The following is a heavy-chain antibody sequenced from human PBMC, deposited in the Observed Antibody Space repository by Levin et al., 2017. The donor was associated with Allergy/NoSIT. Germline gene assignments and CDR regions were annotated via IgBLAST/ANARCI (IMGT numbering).Heavy chain of an antibody. Sequence: GESLKISCKASGYTFTSYDINWVRQATGQGLEWMGWMNPNSGNTGYAQKFQGRVTMTRNTSISTAYMELSSLRSEDTAVYYCARSQSRRDDAFDIWGQGTMVTVSS. CDR2: MNPNSGNT. V-gene: IGHV1-8*01. CDR1: GYTFTSYD. CDR3: ARSQSRRDDAFDI. J-gene: IGHJ3*02.